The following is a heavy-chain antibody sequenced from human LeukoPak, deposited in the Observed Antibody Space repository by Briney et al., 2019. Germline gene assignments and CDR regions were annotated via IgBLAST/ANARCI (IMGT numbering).Heavy chain of an antibody. CDR3: AGGHSSGYYPIDY. D-gene: IGHD3-22*01. Sequence: GGSLRLSCAASGFTFSTYEMNWVRQAPGKGLDWVSYISSSGSTIYYAESVKGRFTISRDNAKKSLYMQMNSLRAEDTAVYYCAGGHSSGYYPIDYWGQGTLVTVSS. J-gene: IGHJ4*02. CDR2: ISSSGSTI. V-gene: IGHV3-48*03. CDR1: GFTFSTYE.